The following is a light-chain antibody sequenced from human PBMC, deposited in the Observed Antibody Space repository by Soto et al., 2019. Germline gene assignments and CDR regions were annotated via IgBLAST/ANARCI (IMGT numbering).Light chain of an antibody. Sequence: EIVMTQSPATLSVSPGERATLSCRASQSVSSNLAWYQQKPGQAPRLLIYGASNRATGIPARFSGSGSGTEFTLTIRSLQSEDFADYYCQQYNNWPPLTFGGGTKVEIK. CDR2: GAS. J-gene: IGKJ4*01. CDR1: QSVSSN. V-gene: IGKV3-15*01. CDR3: QQYNNWPPLT.